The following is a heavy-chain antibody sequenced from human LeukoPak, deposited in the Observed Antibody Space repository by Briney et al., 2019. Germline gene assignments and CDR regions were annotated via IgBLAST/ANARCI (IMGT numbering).Heavy chain of an antibody. Sequence: ASVKVSCKASGYTFTGYYMHWVRQAPGQGLECMGWINPNSGGTNYAQKFQGRVTMTRDTSISTAYMELSRLRSDDTAVYYCARAVGAYDRYYFDYWGQGTLVTVSS. D-gene: IGHD5-12*01. CDR1: GYTFTGYY. V-gene: IGHV1-2*02. CDR2: INPNSGGT. J-gene: IGHJ4*02. CDR3: ARAVGAYDRYYFDY.